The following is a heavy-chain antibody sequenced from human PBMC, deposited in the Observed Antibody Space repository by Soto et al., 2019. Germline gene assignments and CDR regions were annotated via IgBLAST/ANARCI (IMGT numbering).Heavy chain of an antibody. Sequence: QVQLVQSGAEVKRPGASVKLSCKASGYTFTSSYIHWVRQAPGQGLEWMTIINPNGGSTNYAQKFQGRVTMTIDTSTTTVYMELSSLTSEDTAVYYCARSLMEGDYWGQGTLVTVSS. V-gene: IGHV1-46*03. J-gene: IGHJ4*02. D-gene: IGHD1-1*01. CDR1: GYTFTSSY. CDR3: ARSLMEGDY. CDR2: INPNGGST.